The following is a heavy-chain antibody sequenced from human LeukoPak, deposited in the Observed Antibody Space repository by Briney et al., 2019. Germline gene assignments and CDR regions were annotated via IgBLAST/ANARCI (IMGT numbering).Heavy chain of an antibody. CDR1: GFTFSSFT. CDR2: IILGNSTM. D-gene: IGHD2-15*01. J-gene: IGHJ4*02. Sequence: GGSLRLSCAASGFTFSSFTMNWARQVPGKGLEWISYIILGNSTMIYADSVKGRCTISRDIAKNSLYLQMNSPRDDATAVYYWARVGNGSSWNYWGKETLVSVSS. CDR3: ARVGNGSSWNY. V-gene: IGHV3-48*02.